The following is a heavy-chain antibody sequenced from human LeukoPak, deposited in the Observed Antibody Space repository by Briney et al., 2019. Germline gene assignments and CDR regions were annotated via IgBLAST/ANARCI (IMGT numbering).Heavy chain of an antibody. V-gene: IGHV3-33*01. CDR3: ARDFLDGSGSYSYYFDY. J-gene: IGHJ4*02. Sequence: HPGGSLRLSCAASGFTFSSYGMHWVRQAPGKGLEWVAVIWYDGSNKYYADSVKGRFTISRDNSKNTLYLQMNSLRAADTAVYYCARDFLDGSGSYSYYFDYWGQGTLVTVSS. CDR1: GFTFSSYG. CDR2: IWYDGSNK. D-gene: IGHD3-10*01.